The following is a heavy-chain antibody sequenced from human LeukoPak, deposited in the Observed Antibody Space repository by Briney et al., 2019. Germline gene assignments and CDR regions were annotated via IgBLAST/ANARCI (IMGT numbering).Heavy chain of an antibody. CDR1: GFTFSTFA. V-gene: IGHV3-23*01. Sequence: GGSLRLSCAASGFTFSTFAMIWVRQPPGKGLEWVSSIFPSGGEIHYADSVKGRFTISRDNSKSTLSLQMNSLRAEDTAIYYCATYRQVQVPFECWGQGTLVIVSS. CDR2: IFPSGGEI. CDR3: ATYRQVQVPFEC. J-gene: IGHJ4*02. D-gene: IGHD5-18*01.